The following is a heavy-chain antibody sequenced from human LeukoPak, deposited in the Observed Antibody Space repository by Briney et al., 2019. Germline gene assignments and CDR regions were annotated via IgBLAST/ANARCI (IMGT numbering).Heavy chain of an antibody. V-gene: IGHV5-51*01. CDR3: ARLELERPAGYYFDY. J-gene: IGHJ4*02. CDR2: IYPGDSDT. D-gene: IGHD1-1*01. CDR1: GYSFTSYW. Sequence: GESLKISCKGSGYSFTSYWIGWVRQMPGKGLEWMGIIYPGDSDTRYSPSFQGQVTISADKSISTAYLQWSSLKDSDTAMYDCARLELERPAGYYFDYWGQGTLVTVSS.